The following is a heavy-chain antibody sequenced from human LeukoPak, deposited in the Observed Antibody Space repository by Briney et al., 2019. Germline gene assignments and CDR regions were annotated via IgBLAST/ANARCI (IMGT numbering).Heavy chain of an antibody. J-gene: IGHJ3*02. CDR3: ARDSRNSYYDILTGYYPDAFDI. V-gene: IGHV1-18*01. CDR2: ISAYNGNT. D-gene: IGHD3-9*01. CDR1: GYTFTSYG. Sequence: ASVKVSCKASGYTFTSYGISWVRQAPGQGLEWMGWISAYNGNTNYAQKLQGRVTMTTDTSTSTAYMELRSLRSDDTAVYYCARDSRNSYYDILTGYYPDAFDIWGQGTMVTVSS.